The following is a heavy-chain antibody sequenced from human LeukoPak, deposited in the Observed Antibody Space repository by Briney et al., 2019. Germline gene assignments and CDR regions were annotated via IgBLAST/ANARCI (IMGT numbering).Heavy chain of an antibody. CDR3: GKEQLY. V-gene: IGHV3-23*01. CDR2: ISDSGGIT. CDR1: GVSSSSYT. Sequence: PGGSLRLSCAHSGVSSSSYTMNWVRHAPGKGLEWVSGISDSGGITYYADSVKGRFTISRDNSQNTLYLQMNSLRADDTAVYYCGKEQLYWGQGTLVTVSS. D-gene: IGHD1-1*01. J-gene: IGHJ4*02.